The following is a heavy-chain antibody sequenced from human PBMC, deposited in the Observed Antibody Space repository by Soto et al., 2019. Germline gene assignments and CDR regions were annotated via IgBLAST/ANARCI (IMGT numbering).Heavy chain of an antibody. Sequence: PSETLSLTCTVSCGSISSYYWSWIRQPPGKGLEWIGYIYYSGSTNYNPSLKSRVTISVDTSKNQFSLKLSSVTAADTAVYYCARVPEGRYCTNGVCYTPHFDYWGQGTLVTVSS. CDR3: ARVPEGRYCTNGVCYTPHFDY. D-gene: IGHD2-8*01. J-gene: IGHJ4*02. CDR1: CGSISSYY. CDR2: IYYSGST. V-gene: IGHV4-59*01.